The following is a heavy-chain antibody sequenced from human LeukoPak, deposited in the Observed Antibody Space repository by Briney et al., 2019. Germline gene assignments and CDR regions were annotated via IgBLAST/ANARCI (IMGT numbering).Heavy chain of an antibody. CDR2: IFHAGST. CDR1: GGSISSSYW. J-gene: IGHJ5*02. V-gene: IGHV4-4*02. D-gene: IGHD2-2*01. CDR3: ARYFGPAATGWFDP. Sequence: PSGTLSLTCAVSGGSISSSYWWSWVRQPPGKGLEWIGEIFHAGSTNYNPSLKSRVTISLDKSKNQVSLKLSSVTAADTAVYYCARYFGPAATGWFDPWGQGTLVTVSS.